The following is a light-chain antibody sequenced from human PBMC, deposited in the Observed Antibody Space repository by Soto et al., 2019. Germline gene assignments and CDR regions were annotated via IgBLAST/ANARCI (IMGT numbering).Light chain of an antibody. CDR2: EVS. V-gene: IGLV2-8*01. CDR3: RSYAGSNKSV. J-gene: IGLJ1*01. CDR1: SSDVGGYNY. Sequence: QSALTQPPSASGSPGQSVTISCTGTSSDVGGYNYVYWYQQHPGKAPKLMIYEVSKRPSGVPDRFSGSKSGNTASLTVSGLQPEDEADYYCRSYAGSNKSVLGTGTKVTVL.